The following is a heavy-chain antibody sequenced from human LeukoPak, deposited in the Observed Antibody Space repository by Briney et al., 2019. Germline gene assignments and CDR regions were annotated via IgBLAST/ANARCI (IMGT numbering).Heavy chain of an antibody. CDR1: GYTFTDYY. Sequence: ASVKVSCKASGYTFTDYYIHWMRQAPGQGLEWMGWINPKRGVTTYAQKFQGRVTMTRDTSISTAYMELTRLRSDDTAVYYCAREGGYDILTGYQDYWGQGTLVTVSS. CDR2: INPKRGVT. V-gene: IGHV1-2*02. J-gene: IGHJ4*02. D-gene: IGHD3-9*01. CDR3: AREGGYDILTGYQDY.